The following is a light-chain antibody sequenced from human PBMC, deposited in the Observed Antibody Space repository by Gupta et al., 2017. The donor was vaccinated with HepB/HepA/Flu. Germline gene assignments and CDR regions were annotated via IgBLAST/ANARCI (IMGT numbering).Light chain of an antibody. J-gene: IGLJ2*01. CDR1: SSNIGSNY. Sequence: QSVLTQPPSASGTPGQRVTISCSGSSSNIGSNYVYWYQQLPGTAPKLLIYRNNQRPSGVPDRFSGSKSGTSASLATSGLRAEDEADDYCAAWDDSLSGGVFGGGTKLTVL. CDR3: AAWDDSLSGGV. V-gene: IGLV1-47*01. CDR2: RNN.